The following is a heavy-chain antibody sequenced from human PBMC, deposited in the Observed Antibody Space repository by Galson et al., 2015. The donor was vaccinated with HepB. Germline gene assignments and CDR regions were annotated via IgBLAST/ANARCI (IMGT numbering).Heavy chain of an antibody. Sequence: SLRLSCAASGFTFSDHYMDWVRQAPGKGLEWVGRTRNKANSYTTEYAASVKGRFTISRDDSKNSLYLQMNSLKTEDTAVYYCARVGIVVVNQNDYWGQGTLVTVSS. CDR3: ARVGIVVVNQNDY. CDR2: TRNKANSYTT. J-gene: IGHJ4*02. D-gene: IGHD3-22*01. V-gene: IGHV3-72*01. CDR1: GFTFSDHY.